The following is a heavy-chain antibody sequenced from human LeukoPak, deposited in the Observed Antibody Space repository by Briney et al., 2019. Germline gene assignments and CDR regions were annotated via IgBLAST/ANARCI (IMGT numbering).Heavy chain of an antibody. CDR1: GFIFSDYG. Sequence: GGSLRLSRAASGFIFSDYGMNWVRRAPGKGLEWLSHINSNGAVISYADSVKGRFTISRDTAKSSLYLQMNSLKIEDTAIYFCARDPDGDYDFDYWGQGTLVTVSS. J-gene: IGHJ4*02. V-gene: IGHV3-48*01. CDR3: ARDPDGDYDFDY. CDR2: INSNGAVI. D-gene: IGHD4-17*01.